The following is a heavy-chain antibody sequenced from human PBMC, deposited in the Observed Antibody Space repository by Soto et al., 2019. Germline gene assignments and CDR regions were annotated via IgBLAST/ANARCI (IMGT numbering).Heavy chain of an antibody. D-gene: IGHD1-26*01. V-gene: IGHV4-59*08. J-gene: IGHJ4*02. CDR3: ARRYGSAIDY. CDR2: IYYSGST. Sequence: SETLSLTCTVSGGSINSYYWSWIRQPPGKGLEWIGYIYYSGSTNCNPSLKSRVTISVGTSKNQFSLKLSSVTAADTAVYYCARRYGSAIDYWGQGTLVTVS. CDR1: GGSINSYY.